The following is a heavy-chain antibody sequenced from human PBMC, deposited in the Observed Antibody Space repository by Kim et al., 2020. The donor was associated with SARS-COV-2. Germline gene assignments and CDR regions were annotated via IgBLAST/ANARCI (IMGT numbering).Heavy chain of an antibody. CDR2: ISSSSSTI. D-gene: IGHD6-13*01. J-gene: IGHJ4*02. V-gene: IGHV3-48*02. CDR3: ARDSSWIAAAEEDY. CDR1: GFTFCSYS. Sequence: GGSLRLSCAASGFTFCSYSMNWVRQAPGKGLEWVSYISSSSSTIYYADSVKGRFTISRDNAKNSLYLQMNSLRDEDTAVYYCARDSSWIAAAEEDYWGQGTLVTVSS.